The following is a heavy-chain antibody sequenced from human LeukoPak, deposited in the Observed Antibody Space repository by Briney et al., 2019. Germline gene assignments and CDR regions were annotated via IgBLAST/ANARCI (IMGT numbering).Heavy chain of an antibody. CDR1: GFTVSSNY. V-gene: IGHV3-66*04. J-gene: IGHJ4*02. CDR3: ARLAVAYFDY. Sequence: GGSLRLSCAASGFTVSSNYMSWVRQAPGEGLEWVSVIYSDGTTYYPDSVKGRFTISRDNSKNTLYLQMNDLRAEDTAVYYCARLAVAYFDYWGQGTLVTVSS. D-gene: IGHD6-19*01. CDR2: IYSDGTT.